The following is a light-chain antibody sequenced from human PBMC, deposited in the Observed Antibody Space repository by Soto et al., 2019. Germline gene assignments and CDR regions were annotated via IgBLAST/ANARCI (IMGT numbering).Light chain of an antibody. CDR2: DAS. V-gene: IGKV3-11*01. CDR3: QQRSSWPRT. CDR1: QSVXSY. Sequence: EIVLTQSPATLSLSPGERATLSCRASQSVXSYLAWYQQKPGQTPRLLIYDASNRATGIPARFSGSGSGTDFTLTISSLEPEDFAVYYCQQRSSWPRTFGQGTKLEIK. J-gene: IGKJ2*01.